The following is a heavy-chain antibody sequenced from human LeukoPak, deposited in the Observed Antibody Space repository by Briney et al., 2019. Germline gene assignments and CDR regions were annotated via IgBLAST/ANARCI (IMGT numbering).Heavy chain of an antibody. CDR1: GYSISSGYY. D-gene: IGHD3-22*01. Sequence: PSETLSLTCTVSGYSISSGYYWGRIRQPPGKGLEWIGSIYHSGSTYYNPSLKSRVTISVDTSKNQFSLKLSSVTAADTAVYYCARSYYYDSSGYYLPHDAFDIWGQGTMVTVSS. CDR3: ARSYYYDSSGYYLPHDAFDI. J-gene: IGHJ3*02. V-gene: IGHV4-38-2*02. CDR2: IYHSGST.